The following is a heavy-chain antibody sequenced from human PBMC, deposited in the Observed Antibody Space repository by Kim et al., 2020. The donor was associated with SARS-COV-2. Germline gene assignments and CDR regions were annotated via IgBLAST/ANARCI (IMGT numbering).Heavy chain of an antibody. D-gene: IGHD6-19*01. CDR1: GFTFRNYA. V-gene: IGHV3-23*01. CDR2: ISKNGETT. CDR3: AIDPPWTVAGSY. Sequence: GGSLRLSCAASGFTFRNYAMSWVRQSPGKGLEWVSTISKNGETTYYSDSVKGRFTISRDNSKNTVNLQMDSLRVEDTAVYYCAIDPPWTVAGSYWGQGT. J-gene: IGHJ1*01.